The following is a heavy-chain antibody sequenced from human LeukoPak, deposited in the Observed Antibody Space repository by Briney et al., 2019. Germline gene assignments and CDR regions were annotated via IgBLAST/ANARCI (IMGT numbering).Heavy chain of an antibody. V-gene: IGHV1-46*01. J-gene: IGHJ4*02. D-gene: IGHD3-22*01. CDR3: ARGTHVDDYYDSSGYYSDFDY. CDR2: INPSGGST. Sequence: ASVKVSCKASGYTFTSYYMHWVRQAPGQGLEWMGIINPSGGSTSYAQKFQGRVTMTRDTSTSTVYMELSSLRSEDTAVYYCARGTHVDDYYDSSGYYSDFDYWGQGTLVTVSS. CDR1: GYTFTSYY.